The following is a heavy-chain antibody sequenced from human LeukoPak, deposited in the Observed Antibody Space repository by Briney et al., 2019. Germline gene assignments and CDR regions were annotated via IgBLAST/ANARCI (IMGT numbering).Heavy chain of an antibody. CDR3: ASIQWRGYKPRTVDY. J-gene: IGHJ4*02. D-gene: IGHD5-24*01. CDR2: TYDSGSS. CDR1: GGSMRNYY. Sequence: PSETLSLTCAVSGGSMRNYYWSWIRQPPGKGLEWLGYTYDSGSSSYNPSLRSRVSISIDTSKNQFSLNLSSVTAADTAVYYFASIQWRGYKPRTVDYWGQGTLVTVSS. V-gene: IGHV4-59*01.